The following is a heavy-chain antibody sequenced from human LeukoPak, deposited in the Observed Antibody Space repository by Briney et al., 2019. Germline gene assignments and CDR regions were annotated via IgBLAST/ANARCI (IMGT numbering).Heavy chain of an antibody. CDR2: IKQDGSEK. D-gene: IGHD5-24*01. V-gene: IGHV3-7*01. CDR1: GFTFSSYW. Sequence: PGGSLRLSCAASGFTFSSYWMSWVRQAPGKGLEWVANIKQDGSEKYYVDSVKGRFTISRDNAKNSLYLQMNSLRAEDTAVYYCARDSDVDGYNYDYFDYWGQGTLVTVSS. CDR3: ARDSDVDGYNYDYFDY. J-gene: IGHJ4*02.